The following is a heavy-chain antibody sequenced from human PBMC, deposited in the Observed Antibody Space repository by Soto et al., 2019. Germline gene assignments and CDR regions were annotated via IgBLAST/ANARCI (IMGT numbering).Heavy chain of an antibody. Sequence: PSETLSLTCTVSGGSISSDNYWSWIRQAPGKGLEWIGYIHFSGSTYYNPSLKSRVTLSLDTSKNQVFLKLSYVTAADTAVYYCARDPRDFGYSYGPLTHQSDFWGQGTLVTVSS. D-gene: IGHD5-18*01. J-gene: IGHJ4*02. V-gene: IGHV4-30-4*01. CDR2: IHFSGST. CDR1: GGSISSDNY. CDR3: ARDPRDFGYSYGPLTHQSDF.